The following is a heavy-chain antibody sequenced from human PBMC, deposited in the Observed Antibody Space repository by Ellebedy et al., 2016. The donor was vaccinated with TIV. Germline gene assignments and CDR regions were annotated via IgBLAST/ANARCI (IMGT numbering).Heavy chain of an antibody. CDR3: ARGFEGEYYYYGMDV. Sequence: ASVKVSCXASGYTFTSYDINWVRQATGQGLEWMGWISAYNGNTNYAQKLQGRVTMTTDTSTSTAYMELRSLRSDDTAVYYCARGFEGEYYYYGMDVWGQGTTVTVSS. D-gene: IGHD3-16*01. CDR1: GYTFTSYD. CDR2: ISAYNGNT. V-gene: IGHV1-18*01. J-gene: IGHJ6*02.